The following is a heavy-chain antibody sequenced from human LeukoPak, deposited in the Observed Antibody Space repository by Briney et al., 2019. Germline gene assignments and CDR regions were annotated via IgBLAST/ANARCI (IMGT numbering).Heavy chain of an antibody. Sequence: ASVKVFCKASGYTFTSYDINWVRQATGQGLEWMGWMNPNSGNTGYAQKFQGRVTMTRNTSISTAYMELSSLRSEDTAVYYCARGAPTRGYSGYDSRYWGQGTLVTVSS. V-gene: IGHV1-8*01. CDR2: MNPNSGNT. CDR3: ARGAPTRGYSGYDSRY. J-gene: IGHJ4*02. D-gene: IGHD5-12*01. CDR1: GYTFTSYD.